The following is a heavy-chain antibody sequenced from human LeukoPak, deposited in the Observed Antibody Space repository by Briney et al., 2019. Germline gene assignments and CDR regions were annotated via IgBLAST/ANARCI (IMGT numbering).Heavy chain of an antibody. Sequence: SETLSLTCTVSGGSISSSSYYWSWIRQPPGKGLEWIGYIYHSGSTYYNPSLKSRVTISVDRSKNQFSLKLSSVTAADTAVYYCARDQSSGYYREGNWFDPWGQGTLVTVSS. V-gene: IGHV4-30-2*01. CDR2: IYHSGST. D-gene: IGHD3-22*01. CDR3: ARDQSSGYYREGNWFDP. CDR1: GGSISSSSYY. J-gene: IGHJ5*02.